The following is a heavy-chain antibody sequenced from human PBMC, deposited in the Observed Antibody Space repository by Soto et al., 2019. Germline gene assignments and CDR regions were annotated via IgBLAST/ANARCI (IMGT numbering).Heavy chain of an antibody. Sequence: EVQLLESGGGLVQPGGSLRLSCAAAGFTFGNYVLTWVRQSPGKGLEWVSTFSGSGGSTYYADSVRGRFTISRDNSKNTLFLQMNSLRVEDTAIYYCARDWTGDTCPCLDVWGQGTTVSVSS. CDR3: ARDWTGDTCPCLDV. J-gene: IGHJ6*02. V-gene: IGHV3-23*01. D-gene: IGHD3-3*01. CDR1: GFTFGNYV. CDR2: FSGSGGST.